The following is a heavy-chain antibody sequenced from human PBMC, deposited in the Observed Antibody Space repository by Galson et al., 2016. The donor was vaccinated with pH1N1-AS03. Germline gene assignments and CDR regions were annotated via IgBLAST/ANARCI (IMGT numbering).Heavy chain of an antibody. CDR3: ARDPRGPCSSATCPTTDYFGMEG. J-gene: IGHJ6*02. D-gene: IGHD1-26*01. CDR2: INPNNGVT. Sequence: SVKVSCKASGYIFTGFYVHWVRQAPGQGLEWMGWINPNNGVTNYAQKFQAWVTMTGDTSISTAYMELYGLKSDDTAVYYCARDPRGPCSSATCPTTDYFGMEGWGQETTVIVAS. CDR1: GYIFTGFY. V-gene: IGHV1-2*04.